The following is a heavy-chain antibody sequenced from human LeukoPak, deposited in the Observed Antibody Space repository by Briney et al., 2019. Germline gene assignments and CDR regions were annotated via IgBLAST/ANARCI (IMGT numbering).Heavy chain of an antibody. D-gene: IGHD1-7*01. J-gene: IGHJ5*02. Sequence: PSETLSLTCAVYGGSFSGYYWRWLRQPPGKGLEWIGEINHSGSTNYNPSLKSRVTISVDTSKNQFSLKLSSVTAADTAVYYCSRGLNWNYSFKQQVRKFDPWGQGTLVTVSS. CDR1: GGSFSGYY. CDR2: INHSGST. CDR3: SRGLNWNYSFKQQVRKFDP. V-gene: IGHV4-34*01.